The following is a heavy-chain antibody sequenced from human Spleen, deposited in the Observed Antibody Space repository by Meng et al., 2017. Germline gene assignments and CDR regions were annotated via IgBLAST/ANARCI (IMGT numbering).Heavy chain of an antibody. J-gene: IGHJ6*02. Sequence: GESLKISCAASGFTFSSYWMSWVRQAPGKGLEWVASIQNEGSEISYVDSVKGRFTISRDNSKNTLYLQMNSLRAEDTAVYYCAKARSSFHYYGMDVWGQGTTVTVS. CDR2: IQNEGSEI. D-gene: IGHD2-2*01. CDR1: GFTFSSYW. CDR3: AKARSSFHYYGMDV. V-gene: IGHV3-7*03.